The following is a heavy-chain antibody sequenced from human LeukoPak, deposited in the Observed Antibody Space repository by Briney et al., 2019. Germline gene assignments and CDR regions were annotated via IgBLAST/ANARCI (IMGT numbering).Heavy chain of an antibody. V-gene: IGHV3-21*01. CDR1: GFTFSSYN. CDR2: ITTSSTYT. Sequence: GGSLRLSCAASGFTFSSYNMNWVRQAPGKGLEWLPSITTSSTYTFYADSVKGRFTISRDNAKNSLYLQMNSLRAEDTAIYYCARDPYNGNYGDSYYYYMDVWGKGTTVTISS. CDR3: ARDPYNGNYGDSYYYYMDV. D-gene: IGHD1-26*01. J-gene: IGHJ6*03.